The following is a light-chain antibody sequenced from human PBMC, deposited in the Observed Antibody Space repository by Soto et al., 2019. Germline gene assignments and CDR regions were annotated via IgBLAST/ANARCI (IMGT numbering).Light chain of an antibody. CDR2: DNN. V-gene: IGLV1-51*01. CDR3: GTRDSSRIGYV. CDR1: NSNIGNNY. Sequence: QSVLTQPPSVSAAPGQRVSISCSGSNSNIGNNYVSWYQQLPGTAPKLLIYDNNKQPSGIPVRFSGSKSVTSATLDITGLQTGDEADYYCGTRDSSRIGYVFGTGTKLTVL. J-gene: IGLJ1*01.